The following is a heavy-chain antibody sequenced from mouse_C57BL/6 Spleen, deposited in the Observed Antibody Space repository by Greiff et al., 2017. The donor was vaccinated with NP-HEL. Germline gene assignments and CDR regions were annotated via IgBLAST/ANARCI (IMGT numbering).Heavy chain of an antibody. J-gene: IGHJ1*03. V-gene: IGHV3-8*01. CDR1: GYSITSDY. CDR2: ISYSGST. CDR3: ARYRYYYGSSWYFDV. D-gene: IGHD1-1*01. Sequence: EVQGVESGPGLAKPSQTLSLTCSVTGYSITSDYWNWIRKFPGNKLEYMGYISYSGSTYYNPSLKSRISITRDTSKNQYYLQLNSVTTEDTATYYCARYRYYYGSSWYFDVWGTGTTVTVSS.